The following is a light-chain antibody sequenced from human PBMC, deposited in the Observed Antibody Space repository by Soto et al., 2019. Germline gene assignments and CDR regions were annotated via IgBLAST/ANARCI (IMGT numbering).Light chain of an antibody. Sequence: QSVLTQPPSASGTPGQRVTISCSGSSSNIGSNTVNWYQQLPGTAPKLLIYSNNQRPSGVPDRLSGSKSGTSASLAISGLQSEDEADYYCAAWDDSLNARVVFGGGTKLTVL. CDR1: SSNIGSNT. CDR2: SNN. J-gene: IGLJ2*01. CDR3: AAWDDSLNARVV. V-gene: IGLV1-44*01.